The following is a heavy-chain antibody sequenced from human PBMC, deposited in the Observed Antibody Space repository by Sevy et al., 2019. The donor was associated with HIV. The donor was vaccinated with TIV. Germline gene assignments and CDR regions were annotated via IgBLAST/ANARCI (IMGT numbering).Heavy chain of an antibody. CDR3: ASAGYGSGSYYNYYYYGMDV. CDR2: IYSGGST. Sequence: GGSLRLSCAASGFTVSSNYMSWVRQAPGKGLEWVSVIYSGGSTYYEDSVKGRFTISRDNSKNTLYLPMNSLIAEDTAVYYCASAGYGSGSYYNYYYYGMDVWGQGTTVTVSS. V-gene: IGHV3-53*01. J-gene: IGHJ6*02. D-gene: IGHD3-10*01. CDR1: GFTVSSNY.